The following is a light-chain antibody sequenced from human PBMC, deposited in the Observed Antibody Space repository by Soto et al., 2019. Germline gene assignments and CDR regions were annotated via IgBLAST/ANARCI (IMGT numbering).Light chain of an antibody. CDR2: GAS. CDR3: QQYNNWPRT. Sequence: EIVMTQSPATLSVSPGERATLSCRASRSVSSNLAWYQQKPGQAPRLLIYGASTRATGIPARFSGSGSGTVFTLTISSLQSEDFAVYYCQQYNNWPRTFGQGTKVDIK. V-gene: IGKV3-15*01. CDR1: RSVSSN. J-gene: IGKJ1*01.